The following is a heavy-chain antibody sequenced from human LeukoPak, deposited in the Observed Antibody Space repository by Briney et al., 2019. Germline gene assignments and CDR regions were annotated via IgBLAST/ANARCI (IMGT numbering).Heavy chain of an antibody. V-gene: IGHV3-49*03. Sequence: PGGSLRLSCTAAGFTVGDYAMSWFRQAPGKGREWVGFIRSKAYGGTTEYASSVEGRFTISRDDSKSNAYLQMNSLKTEDTAVYYCTREWNPFWSGYYTGDYYYYMDVWGKGTTVTVSS. CDR3: TREWNPFWSGYYTGDYYYYMDV. J-gene: IGHJ6*03. CDR1: GFTVGDYA. D-gene: IGHD3-3*01. CDR2: IRSKAYGGTT.